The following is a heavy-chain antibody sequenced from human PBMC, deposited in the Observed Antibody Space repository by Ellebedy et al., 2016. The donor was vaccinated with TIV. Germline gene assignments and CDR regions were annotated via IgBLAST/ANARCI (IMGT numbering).Heavy chain of an antibody. CDR3: VSFQY. J-gene: IGHJ4*02. V-gene: IGHV3-48*01. Sequence: GESLKISCAASGFTFSSYGMNWVRQAPGKGLEWLSYISSSGRAKYYADSVKGRFTISRDNSKSTLFLQMNSLTVEDSAIYYCVSFQYWGQGTLVTVSP. CDR2: ISSSGRAK. CDR1: GFTFSSYG.